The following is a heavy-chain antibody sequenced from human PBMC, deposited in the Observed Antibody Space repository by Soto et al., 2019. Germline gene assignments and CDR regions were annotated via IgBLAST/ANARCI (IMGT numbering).Heavy chain of an antibody. CDR3: ARDRGGTLALSVYCWFDP. Sequence: GESLKISCKASGYSFTDYWITWVRQVPGKGLEWMGRIDPRGAYIDYSPSFQGRVIMSTDNSISTAYLQWTSLKASDTALYYCARDRGGTLALSVYCWFDPWGQGTLVTVSS. D-gene: IGHD3-16*01. CDR1: GYSFTDYW. V-gene: IGHV5-10-1*01. J-gene: IGHJ5*01. CDR2: IDPRGAYI.